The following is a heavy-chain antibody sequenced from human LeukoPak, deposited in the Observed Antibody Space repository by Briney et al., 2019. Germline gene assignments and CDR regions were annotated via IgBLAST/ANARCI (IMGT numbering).Heavy chain of an antibody. D-gene: IGHD3-22*01. V-gene: IGHV3-23*01. Sequence: ETLSLTCAVYGGSFSGYYWSCVRQAPGKGLEWVSTISASGGSPYYADSVKGRVTISRDNSKNTLYLQMNSLRAEDTAAYYCAKSLRAISDSGGYYSFSDYWGQGTLVAVSS. CDR2: ISASGGSP. J-gene: IGHJ4*02. CDR1: GGSFSGYY. CDR3: AKSLRAISDSGGYYSFSDY.